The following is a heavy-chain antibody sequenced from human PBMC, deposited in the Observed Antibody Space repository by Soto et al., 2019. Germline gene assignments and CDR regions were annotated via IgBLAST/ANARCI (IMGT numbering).Heavy chain of an antibody. Sequence: PGESLKISCKVSGYRFTTYWIAWVRQMPGKGLEWMGIIHPGDSDTRYSPSFQGQVTISADKSVGTAFLQWSRLKASDTATYYCARQEQLSPYYYAMHVWGQGTRVTVSS. CDR1: GYRFTTYW. V-gene: IGHV5-51*01. CDR3: ARQEQLSPYYYAMHV. D-gene: IGHD1-1*01. J-gene: IGHJ6*02. CDR2: IHPGDSDT.